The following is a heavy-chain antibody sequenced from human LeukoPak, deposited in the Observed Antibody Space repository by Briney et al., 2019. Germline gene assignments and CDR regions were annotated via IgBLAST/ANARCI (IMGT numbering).Heavy chain of an antibody. V-gene: IGHV1-24*01. Sequence: ASVKVSCKVSGYTLTELSMHWVRQAPGKGLEWMGGFDPEDGETIYAQKLQGRVTMTEDTSTDTAYMELSSLRSEDTAVYYCATDHPGQLQAEYFQHWGQGTLVTVSS. J-gene: IGHJ1*01. CDR1: GYTLTELS. CDR3: ATDHPGQLQAEYFQH. CDR2: FDPEDGET. D-gene: IGHD5-18*01.